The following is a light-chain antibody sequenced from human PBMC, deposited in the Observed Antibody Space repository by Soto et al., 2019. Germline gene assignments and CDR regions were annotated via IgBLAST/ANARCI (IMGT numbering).Light chain of an antibody. J-gene: IGLJ1*01. CDR1: SSDVGNYNY. CDR2: EVS. V-gene: IGLV2-14*01. CDR3: SSYTSSSNYV. Sequence: QSVLTQPASVSGSPGQSITISCTGTSSDVGNYNYVSWYQQHPANAPKLMVFEVSNRPSGISSRFSGSKSGNTASRTISGLQAEDEADYYCSSYTSSSNYVFGTGTKLTVL.